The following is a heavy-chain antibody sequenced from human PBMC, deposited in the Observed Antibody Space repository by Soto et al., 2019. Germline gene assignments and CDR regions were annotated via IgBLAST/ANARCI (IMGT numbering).Heavy chain of an antibody. V-gene: IGHV3-23*01. J-gene: IGHJ4*02. CDR1: RFTFCSYG. D-gene: IGHD6-6*01. CDR2: INDSGDT. Sequence: GGSLEISRAASRFTFCSYGMSVFQQDPGKGLEWVSSINDSGDTYYGDSVKGRFTISRDNSKNTLYLQLNSLSAEDTAVYYCAKRVAYSSSSAYFDYWAQGTLVPCSS. CDR3: AKRVAYSSSSAYFDY.